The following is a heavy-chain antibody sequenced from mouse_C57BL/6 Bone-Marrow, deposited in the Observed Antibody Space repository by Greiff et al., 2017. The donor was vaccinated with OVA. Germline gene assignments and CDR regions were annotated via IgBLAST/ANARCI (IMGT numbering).Heavy chain of an antibody. CDR1: GFNIKDDY. J-gene: IGHJ3*01. D-gene: IGHD2-4*01. Sequence: VQLQQSGAELVRPGASVKLSCTASGFNIKDDYMHWVKQRPEQGLEWIGWIDPENGDTEYASKFQGKATITADTSSNTAYLQRSSLTSEDTAVYYCTTEDDYDWFAYWGQGTLVTVSA. V-gene: IGHV14-4*01. CDR3: TTEDDYDWFAY. CDR2: IDPENGDT.